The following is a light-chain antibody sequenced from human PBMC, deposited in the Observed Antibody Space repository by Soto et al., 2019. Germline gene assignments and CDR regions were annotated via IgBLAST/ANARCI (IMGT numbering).Light chain of an antibody. CDR2: DAS. V-gene: IGKV1-5*01. CDR1: QSISTH. J-gene: IGKJ2*01. CDR3: QQYSSNLYT. Sequence: EIQMTQSPSTLSASVGDRVTITCRASQSISTHLAWYQQKPGKAPEVLIYDASTSESGVPSRFSGSGSGTKFTLTISSLQPDDFATYYCQQYSSNLYTFGQGTKLEI.